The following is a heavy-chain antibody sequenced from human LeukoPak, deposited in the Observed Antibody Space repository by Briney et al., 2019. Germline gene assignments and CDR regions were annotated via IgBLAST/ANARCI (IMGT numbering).Heavy chain of an antibody. V-gene: IGHV1-8*01. D-gene: IGHD3-3*01. CDR3: ARDLRFLEWQGALRH. CDR1: GYTFTRYD. Sequence: EASVKVSCKASGYTFTRYDINWVRQATGQGLEWMGWMNPKSGNTGHAQKFQGRVTMTRDTSTSTVYMELSSLRSEDTAVYYCARDLRFLEWQGALRHWGQGTLVTVSS. J-gene: IGHJ1*01. CDR2: MNPKSGNT.